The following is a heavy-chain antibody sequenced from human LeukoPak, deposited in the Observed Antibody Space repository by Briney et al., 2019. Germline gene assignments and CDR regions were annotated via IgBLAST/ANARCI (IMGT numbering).Heavy chain of an antibody. D-gene: IGHD6-13*01. CDR2: FYNSGST. V-gene: IGHV4-59*01. J-gene: IGHJ1*01. Sequence: PSETLSLTCTVSGGSISSYYWSWIRQPPGKGLEWIGCFYNSGSTNYNPSLKSRVTISVDTSKNQFSLRLTSVTAADTAVYYCASDGSSRSFQHWGQGTLVTVSS. CDR1: GGSISSYY. CDR3: ASDGSSRSFQH.